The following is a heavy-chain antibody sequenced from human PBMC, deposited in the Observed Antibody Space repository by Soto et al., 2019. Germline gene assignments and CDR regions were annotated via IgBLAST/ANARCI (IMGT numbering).Heavy chain of an antibody. D-gene: IGHD2-21*01. CDR2: ISGSGGST. Sequence: PGGSLRLSCAASGFTFSSYAMSWVRQAPGKGLEWVSAISGSGGSTYYADSVKGRFTISRDNSKNTLYLQMNSLRAEDTAVYYCANPXPPSQYXXYXXXVXGQGTXVTX. J-gene: IGHJ6*02. CDR3: ANPXPPSQYXXYXXXV. CDR1: GFTFSSYA. V-gene: IGHV3-23*01.